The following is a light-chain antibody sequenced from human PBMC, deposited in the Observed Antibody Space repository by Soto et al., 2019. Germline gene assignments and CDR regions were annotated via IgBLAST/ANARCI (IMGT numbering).Light chain of an antibody. CDR3: CSYLGRRV. V-gene: IGLV2-23*01. CDR1: SSDVGSYNL. CDR2: EGS. J-gene: IGLJ3*02. Sequence: QSVLTQPASVSGSPGQSITISCTGTSSDVGSYNLDSWYQQHPGKAPKLMIYEGSKRPSGVSNRFSGSKSGHTASLTISGLQAEDEADYYCCSYLGRRVFGGGTQLTVL.